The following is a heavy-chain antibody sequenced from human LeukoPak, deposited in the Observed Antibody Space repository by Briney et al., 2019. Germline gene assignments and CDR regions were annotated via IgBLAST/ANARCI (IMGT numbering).Heavy chain of an antibody. D-gene: IGHD3-16*02. CDR2: IKSKTDGGTT. V-gene: IGHV3-15*01. CDR1: GFTFSNAW. J-gene: IGHJ4*02. CDR3: TTGRASNGFLYDYVWGSYRRYYFDY. Sequence: GGSLRLSCAASGFTFSNAWMSWVRQAPGKGLEWVGRIKSKTDGGTTDYAAPVEGRFTISRDDSKNTLYLQMNSLKTEDTAVYYCTTGRASNGFLYDYVWGSYRRYYFDYWGQGTLVTVSS.